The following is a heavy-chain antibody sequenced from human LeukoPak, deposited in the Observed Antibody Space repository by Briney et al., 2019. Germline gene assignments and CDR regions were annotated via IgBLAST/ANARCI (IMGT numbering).Heavy chain of an antibody. D-gene: IGHD6-6*01. V-gene: IGHV3-30*01. CDR3: ARDPIRARGAFDT. J-gene: IGHJ3*02. Sequence: GGSLRLSCAASGSTFSSYAMHWVRQAPGKGLEWVAVISYDGSNKYYADSVKGRFTISRDNSKNTLYLQMNSLRAEDTAVYYCARDPIRARGAFDTWGQGTMVTVSS. CDR1: GSTFSSYA. CDR2: ISYDGSNK.